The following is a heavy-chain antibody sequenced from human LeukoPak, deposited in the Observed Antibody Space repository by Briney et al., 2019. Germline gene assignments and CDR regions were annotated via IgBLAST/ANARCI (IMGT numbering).Heavy chain of an antibody. CDR2: INHSGST. Sequence: SETLSLTCAVYGGSFSGYYWSWIRQPPGKGLEWIGEINHSGSTNYNPSLKSRITISVDTSKNQFSLKLSSVTAADTAVYYCARGRGRYCSSTSCYRSTYYYYYMDVWGKGTTVTVS. CDR1: GGSFSGYY. J-gene: IGHJ6*03. D-gene: IGHD2-2*02. V-gene: IGHV4-34*01. CDR3: ARGRGRYCSSTSCYRSTYYYYYMDV.